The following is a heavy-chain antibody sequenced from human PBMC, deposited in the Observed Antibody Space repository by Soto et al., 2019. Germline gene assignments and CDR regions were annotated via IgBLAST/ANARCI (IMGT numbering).Heavy chain of an antibody. J-gene: IGHJ4*02. CDR3: AKPSGIYYFDY. CDR1: GFTFSSYG. Sequence: GGSLRLSCAASGFTFSSYGMHWVRQAPGKGLEWVAVISYDGSNKYYADSVKGRFTISRDNSKNTLYLQMNSLRAEDTAVYYCAKPSGIYYFDYWVQGT. CDR2: ISYDGSNK. V-gene: IGHV3-30*18. D-gene: IGHD3-10*01.